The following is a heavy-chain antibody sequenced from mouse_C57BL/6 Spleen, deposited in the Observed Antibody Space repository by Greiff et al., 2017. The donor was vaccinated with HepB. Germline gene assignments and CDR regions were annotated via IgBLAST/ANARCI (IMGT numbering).Heavy chain of an antibody. Sequence: EVQGVESGGGLVQPKGSLKLSCAASGFTFNTYAMHWVRQAPGKGLEWVARIRSKSSNYATYYADSVKDRFTISRDDSQSMLHLQMNNLKTEDTDILYCVGWGSYYGSYAMDYWGQGTSVTVSS. CDR3: VGWGSYYGSYAMDY. D-gene: IGHD1-1*01. CDR2: IRSKSSNYAT. CDR1: GFTFNTYA. V-gene: IGHV10-3*01. J-gene: IGHJ4*01.